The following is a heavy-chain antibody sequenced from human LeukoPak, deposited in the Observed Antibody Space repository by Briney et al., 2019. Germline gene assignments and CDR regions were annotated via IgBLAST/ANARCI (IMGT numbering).Heavy chain of an antibody. CDR3: TRDRVDIVATTIYYYYYMDV. V-gene: IGHV3-49*03. D-gene: IGHD5-12*01. CDR2: IRSKAYGGTT. Sequence: GGSLRLSCTASGFTFGDYAMSWFRQAPGKGLEWVGFIRSKAYGGTTEYAASVKGRFTISRGDSKSIAYLQMNSLKTEDTAVYYCTRDRVDIVATTIYYYYYMDVWGKGTTVTVSS. J-gene: IGHJ6*03. CDR1: GFTFGDYA.